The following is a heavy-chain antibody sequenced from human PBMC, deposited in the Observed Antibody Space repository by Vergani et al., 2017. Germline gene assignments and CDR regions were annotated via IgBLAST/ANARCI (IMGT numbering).Heavy chain of an antibody. D-gene: IGHD2-2*01. V-gene: IGHV4-61*01. CDR2: IYYSGST. Sequence: QVQLQESGPGLVKPSETLSLTCTVSGGPVSSGSYYLSWIRQPPGKGLEWIGYIYYSGSTKYNPPLKSRVTISVDTSKNPFSLKLSSVTAADTAVYYCAREDIVVVPAAMLDYYYYYMDVWGKGTTVTVSS. J-gene: IGHJ6*03. CDR1: GGPVSSGSYY. CDR3: AREDIVVVPAAMLDYYYYYMDV.